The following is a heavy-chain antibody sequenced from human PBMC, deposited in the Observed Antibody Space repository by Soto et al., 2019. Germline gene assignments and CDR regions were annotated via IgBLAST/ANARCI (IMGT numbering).Heavy chain of an antibody. CDR1: GGSFSGYY. Sequence: SETLSLTCAFYGGSFSGYYWSWIRQPPGKGLEWIGEINHSGSTNYNPSLKSRVTISVDTSKNQFSLKLSSVTAADTAVYYCARGDCTNGVCYSLGFDPWGQGTLVTVSS. V-gene: IGHV4-34*01. D-gene: IGHD2-8*01. CDR2: INHSGST. J-gene: IGHJ5*02. CDR3: ARGDCTNGVCYSLGFDP.